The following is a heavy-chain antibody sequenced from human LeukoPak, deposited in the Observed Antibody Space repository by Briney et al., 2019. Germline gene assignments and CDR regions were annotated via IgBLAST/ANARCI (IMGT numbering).Heavy chain of an antibody. CDR1: GYTYTSNY. Sequence: ASVKVSCKASGYTYTSNYIHWVRQAPGQGLEWMGWINPNSGGTNYAQKFQGWVTMTRDTSISTAYMELSRLRSDDTAVYYCAREYLYCTNGVCWPLSTPDYYFDYWGQGTLVTVSS. V-gene: IGHV1-2*04. J-gene: IGHJ4*02. CDR2: INPNSGGT. D-gene: IGHD2-8*01. CDR3: AREYLYCTNGVCWPLSTPDYYFDY.